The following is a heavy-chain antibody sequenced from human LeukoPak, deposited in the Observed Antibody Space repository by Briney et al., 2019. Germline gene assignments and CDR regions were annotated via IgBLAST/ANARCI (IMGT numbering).Heavy chain of an antibody. D-gene: IGHD2-21*02. J-gene: IGHJ4*02. Sequence: GGSLRLSCAASGFTFDNYAMNWVRRPPGKGLEWVAFISGGTGNTYYADSVKGRFTISRDNTKNSLYLQMKSVRAEDTAFFYCARDRWRNGGDADGYFDYGRGGTAVSV. CDR1: GFTFDNYA. V-gene: IGHV3-43*02. CDR2: ISGGTGNT. CDR3: ARDRWRNGGDADGYFDY.